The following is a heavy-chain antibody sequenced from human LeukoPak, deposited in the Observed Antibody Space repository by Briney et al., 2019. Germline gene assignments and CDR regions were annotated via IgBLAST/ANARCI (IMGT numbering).Heavy chain of an antibody. D-gene: IGHD2-15*01. Sequence: ASVNVSCKASGGTFSSYAISWVRQAPGQGLEWMGRIIPIFGTSNYAQKFQGRVTITTDESTSPGYMELSSLRSEDTAVYYCARDTRADCSGGSCYPLYYYYYMDVWGKGTTVTVSS. CDR2: IIPIFGTS. J-gene: IGHJ6*03. V-gene: IGHV1-69*05. CDR1: GGTFSSYA. CDR3: ARDTRADCSGGSCYPLYYYYYMDV.